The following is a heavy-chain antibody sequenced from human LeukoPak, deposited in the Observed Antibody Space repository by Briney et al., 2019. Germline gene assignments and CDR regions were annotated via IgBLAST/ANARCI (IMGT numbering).Heavy chain of an antibody. CDR2: IYTSGST. V-gene: IGHV4-4*09. Sequence: PSETLSLTCTVSGGSISSYYWSWIRQPPGKGLERIGYIYTSGSTNYNPSLKSRVTISVDTSKNQFSLKLSSVTAADTAVYYCARRSHYYYYMDVWGKGTTVTVSS. CDR1: GGSISSYY. J-gene: IGHJ6*03. CDR3: ARRSHYYYYMDV.